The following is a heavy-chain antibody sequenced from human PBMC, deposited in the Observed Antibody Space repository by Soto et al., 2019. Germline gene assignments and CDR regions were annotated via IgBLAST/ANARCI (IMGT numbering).Heavy chain of an antibody. J-gene: IGHJ3*01. CDR2: TYYRSKWYY. CDR1: GDGVSSNSAA. V-gene: IGHV6-1*01. D-gene: IGHD3-16*01. Sequence: PSQTLSLTCAISGDGVSSNSAAWNWIRQSPSRGLEWLGRTYYRSKWYYEYAGSVKSRISINPDTSKNQFSLHLNSAAPEDTAVYYCAGGGDEFDVWGQGTMVTVSS. CDR3: AGGGDEFDV.